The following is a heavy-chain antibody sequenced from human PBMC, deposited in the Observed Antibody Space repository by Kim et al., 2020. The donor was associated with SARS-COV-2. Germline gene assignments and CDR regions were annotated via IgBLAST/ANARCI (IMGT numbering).Heavy chain of an antibody. V-gene: IGHV3-23*01. J-gene: IGHJ4*02. D-gene: IGHD2-2*01. CDR3: AKLRGGLVVPAATDY. CDR1: GFTFSSYA. Sequence: GGSLRLSCAASGFTFSSYAMSWVRQAPGKGLEWVSAIRGSGGSTYYADSVKGRFTISRDNSKNTLYLQMNSLRAEDTAVYYCAKLRGGLVVPAATDYWGQGTLVTVSS. CDR2: IRGSGGST.